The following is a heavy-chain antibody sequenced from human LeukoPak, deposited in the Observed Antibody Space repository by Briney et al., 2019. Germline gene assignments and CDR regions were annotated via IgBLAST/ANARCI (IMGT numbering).Heavy chain of an antibody. J-gene: IGHJ4*02. D-gene: IGHD1-14*01. Sequence: ASVKVSCKASGHTFTRYYIHWVRQAPGQGLEWMGVINPGSGNTNYAQKFQDRVTMTRDTSTGTVYMELSSLRSEDTAVYFCARVTGGANFDHWGQGTLVTVSS. CDR1: GHTFTRYY. V-gene: IGHV1-46*01. CDR2: INPGSGNT. CDR3: ARVTGGANFDH.